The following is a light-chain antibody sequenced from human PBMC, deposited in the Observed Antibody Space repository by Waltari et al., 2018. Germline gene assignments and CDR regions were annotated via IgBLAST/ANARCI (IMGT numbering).Light chain of an antibody. J-gene: IGKJ2*01. V-gene: IGKV3-20*01. CDR3: QQYGGSPPYT. Sequence: EVVLTQSPGTLSLSKGERATLSCRASQSVSSNYLAWYQQKPGQAPRLLIYSAPNRATGIPDRFSGSGSGTDFTLTISRLEPEDFAVYYCQQYGGSPPYTFGQGTTLEI. CDR2: SAP. CDR1: QSVSSNY.